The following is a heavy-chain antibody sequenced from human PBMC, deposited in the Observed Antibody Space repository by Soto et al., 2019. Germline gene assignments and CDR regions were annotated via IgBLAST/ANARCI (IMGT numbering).Heavy chain of an antibody. CDR3: ARGHSIFYGMDV. CDR2: ISSCGTTI. Sequence: QVQLVESGGGLVKPGGSLRLSCAASGFTFSDYYMNWIRQAPGKGLEWVSYISSCGTTIYYADSVKGRFTISRDNAKNSLFLQMNSLRAEDTALYYCARGHSIFYGMDVWGQGTTVTVSS. CDR1: GFTFSDYY. V-gene: IGHV3-11*01. D-gene: IGHD2-21*01. J-gene: IGHJ6*02.